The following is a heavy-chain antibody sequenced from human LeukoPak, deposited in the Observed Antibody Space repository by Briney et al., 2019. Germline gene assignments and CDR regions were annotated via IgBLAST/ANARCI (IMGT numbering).Heavy chain of an antibody. V-gene: IGHV3-53*01. CDR2: IYSGGST. D-gene: IGHD4-17*01. Sequence: GGSLRLSCAASGFTVSSNYMSRVRQAPGKGLEWVSLIYSGGSTFYADSVKGRFTISRDNSKNTLYLQMNSLRAEDTAVYYCAKDTPTVTTFAFDIWGQGTMVTVSS. J-gene: IGHJ3*02. CDR3: AKDTPTVTTFAFDI. CDR1: GFTVSSNY.